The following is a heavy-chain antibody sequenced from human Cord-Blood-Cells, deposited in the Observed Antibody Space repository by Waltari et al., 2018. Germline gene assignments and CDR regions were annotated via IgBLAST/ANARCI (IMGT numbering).Heavy chain of an antibody. J-gene: IGHJ4*02. D-gene: IGHD6-19*01. Sequence: EVQLLESGGGLVQPGGSLRLSCAASGFTFSSYAMSWVRQAPGKGLEWVSAISGSGGSTYYADSVKGRFTISRDNSKNTMYPQMNSLRAEDTAVYYCAKERLSPSSGWYIYWGQGTLVTVSS. V-gene: IGHV3-23*01. CDR1: GFTFSSYA. CDR2: ISGSGGST. CDR3: AKERLSPSSGWYIY.